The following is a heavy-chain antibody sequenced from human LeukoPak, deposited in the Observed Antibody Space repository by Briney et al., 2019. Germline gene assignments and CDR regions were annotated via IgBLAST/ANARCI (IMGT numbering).Heavy chain of an antibody. J-gene: IGHJ4*02. CDR1: GGSISSYY. CDR2: IYYSGST. V-gene: IGHV4-59*01. Sequence: PSETLSLTCTVSGGSISSYYWSWIRQPPGKGLEWIGYIYYSGSTNYNPSLKSRVTISVDTSKNQFSLKLSSVTAADTAVYYCARGVGIAVAARVGYFDYWGQGTLVTVSS. CDR3: ARGVGIAVAARVGYFDY. D-gene: IGHD6-19*01.